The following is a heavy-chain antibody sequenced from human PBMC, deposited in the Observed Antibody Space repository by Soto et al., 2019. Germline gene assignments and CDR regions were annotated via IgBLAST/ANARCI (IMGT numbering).Heavy chain of an antibody. J-gene: IGHJ4*02. D-gene: IGHD3-16*02. CDR2: IYYSGST. CDR3: ARVYYDYVWGSYRYPGYFDY. CDR1: GGSISSGDYY. Sequence: TLSLTCTVSGGSISSGDYYWSWIRQPPGKGLEWIGYIYYSGSTYYNPSLKSRVTISVDTSKNQFSLKLSSVTAADTAVYYCARVYYDYVWGSYRYPGYFDYWGQGTLVTVSS. V-gene: IGHV4-30-4*01.